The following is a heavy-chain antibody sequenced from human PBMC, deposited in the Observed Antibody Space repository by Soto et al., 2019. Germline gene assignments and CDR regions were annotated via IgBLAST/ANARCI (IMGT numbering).Heavy chain of an antibody. CDR2: IRSKANKHAT. D-gene: IGHD6-19*01. CDR1: GFSFSGSA. Sequence: EVQLVESGGGLVQPGGSLKLSCAASGFSFSGSAMHWVRQASGKGLEWIGRIRSKANKHATAYTASVRGRFTISRDDLKNRAYLEMNDLKTEDTALYFCTGRRIAVAGMFWYFDRWGRGTLVTVSS. V-gene: IGHV3-73*01. J-gene: IGHJ2*01. CDR3: TGRRIAVAGMFWYFDR.